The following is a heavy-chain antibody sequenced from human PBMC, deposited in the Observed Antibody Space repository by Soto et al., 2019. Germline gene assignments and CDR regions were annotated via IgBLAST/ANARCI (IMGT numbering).Heavy chain of an antibody. CDR2: IYTSGST. Sequence: TVSGGSISSGDYYWSWIRQPAGKGLEWIGRIYTSGSTNYNPSLKSRVTMSVDTSKNQFSLKLSSVTAADTAVYYCARDRVMYSSSPQPRYYYYGMDVWGQGTTVTVSS. CDR1: GGSISSGDYY. J-gene: IGHJ6*02. D-gene: IGHD6-6*01. CDR3: ARDRVMYSSSPQPRYYYYGMDV. V-gene: IGHV4-61*02.